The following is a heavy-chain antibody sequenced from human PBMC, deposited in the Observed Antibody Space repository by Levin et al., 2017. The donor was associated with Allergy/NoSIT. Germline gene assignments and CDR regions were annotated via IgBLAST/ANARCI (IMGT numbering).Heavy chain of an antibody. V-gene: IGHV3-7*04. CDR3: ARSMVRHYVSGTSIYFDS. CDR1: GFTFSSFW. D-gene: IGHD3-10*01. Sequence: GGSLRLSCAASGFTFSSFWMSWVRQAPGKGLEWVATIKQDGSEQFYVDSVKGRFTISRDNAKNSVSLQTDSLRAEDTAVYYCARSMVRHYVSGTSIYFDSWGQGTLVTVSS. CDR2: IKQDGSEQ. J-gene: IGHJ4*02.